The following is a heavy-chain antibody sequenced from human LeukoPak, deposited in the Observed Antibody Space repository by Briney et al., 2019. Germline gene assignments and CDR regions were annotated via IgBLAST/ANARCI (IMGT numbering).Heavy chain of an antibody. D-gene: IGHD3-10*01. V-gene: IGHV4-38-2*02. Sequence: PSETLSLTRTVSGGSISSYYWSWIRQPPGKGLEWIGSIYHSGSTYYNPSLKSRVTISVDTSKNQFSLKLSSVTAADTAVYYCARVFGSGSYYLEGYYFDYWGQGTLVTVSS. CDR3: ARVFGSGSYYLEGYYFDY. CDR2: IYHSGST. CDR1: GGSISSYY. J-gene: IGHJ4*02.